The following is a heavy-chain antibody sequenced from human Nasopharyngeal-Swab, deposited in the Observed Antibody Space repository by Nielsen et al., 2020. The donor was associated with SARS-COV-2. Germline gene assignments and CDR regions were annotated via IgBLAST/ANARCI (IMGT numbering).Heavy chain of an antibody. CDR1: GYTLTELS. V-gene: IGHV1-24*01. D-gene: IGHD5-24*01. CDR3: ARDQGPVRWLQPYYMDV. J-gene: IGHJ6*03. Sequence: ASVKVSCKVSGYTLTELSMHWVRQAPGKGLEWMGGFDPEDGETIYAQKFQGRVTMTEDTSTDTAYMELSSLRSEDTAVYYCARDQGPVRWLQPYYMDVWGKGTTVTVSS. CDR2: FDPEDGET.